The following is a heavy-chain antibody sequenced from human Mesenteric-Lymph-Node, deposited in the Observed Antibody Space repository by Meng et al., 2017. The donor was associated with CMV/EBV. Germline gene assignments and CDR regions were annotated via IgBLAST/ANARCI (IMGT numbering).Heavy chain of an antibody. CDR3: VKAANGVELWLGYFDY. V-gene: IGHV3-23*01. CDR2: ISGSGVRT. Sequence: FSFSDYCMCWVRQAPGKGLEWVSGISGSGVRTYYADSVRGRFTISRDNSKSTLYLQMNSLRVEDTAVYYCVKAANGVELWLGYFDYWGQGTLVTVSS. J-gene: IGHJ4*02. CDR1: FSFSDYC. D-gene: IGHD2-8*01.